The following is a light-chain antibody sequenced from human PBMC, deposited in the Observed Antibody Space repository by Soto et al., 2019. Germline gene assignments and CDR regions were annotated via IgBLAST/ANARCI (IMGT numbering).Light chain of an antibody. CDR3: CSYAVSSTRYV. J-gene: IGLJ1*01. V-gene: IGLV2-23*02. CDR1: SSDVGSYNL. Sequence: QSALTQPASVSGSPGQSITISCTGTSSDVGSYNLVSWYQQHPGKAPKLMIYEVSKRPSGVSNSFSGSKSGNTASLTLSGLQAEDEADYYCCSYAVSSTRYVVGNGTKLTVL. CDR2: EVS.